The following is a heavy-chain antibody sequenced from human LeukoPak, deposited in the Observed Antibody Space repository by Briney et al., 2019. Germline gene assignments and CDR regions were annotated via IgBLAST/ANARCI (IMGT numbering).Heavy chain of an antibody. J-gene: IGHJ5*02. D-gene: IGHD2-2*01. CDR3: ARGTLGYCSSTSCYRNWFDP. Sequence: PSETLSLTCTVSGGSISSYYWSWLRQPPGKGLEWIGYIYYSGSTNYNPSLKSRVTISVDTSKNQFSLKLSSVTAADTAVYYCARGTLGYCSSTSCYRNWFDPWGQGTLVTVSS. V-gene: IGHV4-59*01. CDR2: IYYSGST. CDR1: GGSISSYY.